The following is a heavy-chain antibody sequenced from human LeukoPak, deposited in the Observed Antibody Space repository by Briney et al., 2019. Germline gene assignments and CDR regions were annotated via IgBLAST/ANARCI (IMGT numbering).Heavy chain of an antibody. CDR3: ARDQGSGSYSIGDY. Sequence: GASVKVSCKASGYTFTSYGINWVRQAPGQGLEWMGWISAYNGDTNYAQKLQGRVTMTTDTSTSTAYMELRSLRSDDTAVYYCARDQGSGSYSIGDYWGQGTLVTVSS. CDR1: GYTFTSYG. D-gene: IGHD3-10*01. V-gene: IGHV1-18*01. CDR2: ISAYNGDT. J-gene: IGHJ4*02.